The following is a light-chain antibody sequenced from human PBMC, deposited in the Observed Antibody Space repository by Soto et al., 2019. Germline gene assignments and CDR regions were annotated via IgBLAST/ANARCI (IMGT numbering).Light chain of an antibody. J-gene: IGLJ1*01. V-gene: IGLV2-23*01. CDR2: EGS. Sequence: QSALTQPASVSGSPGQSITISCTGTSSDVGSYNLVSWYQHHPGKAPKVMIYEGSKRPSGVSNRFSGSRSGNTASLTISGLQAEDEADYHCCSYAGSSTLYVFGTGTKLTVL. CDR3: CSYAGSSTLYV. CDR1: SSDVGSYNL.